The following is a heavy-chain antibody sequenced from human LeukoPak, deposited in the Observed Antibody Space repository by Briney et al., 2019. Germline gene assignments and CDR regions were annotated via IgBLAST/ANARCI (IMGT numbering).Heavy chain of an antibody. V-gene: IGHV4-59*12. CDR3: ARDTGQYAPGTPGFTRFDP. CDR1: GGSISSYY. J-gene: IGHJ5*02. Sequence: SETLSLTCTVSGGSISSYYWSWIRQPPGKGLEWIGYIHYSGSTHYNPSLKSRVTISVDTSKNQFSLRLTSVAAADTAVYYCARDTGQYAPGTPGFTRFDPWGQGTLVTVSS. CDR2: IHYSGST. D-gene: IGHD3-10*01.